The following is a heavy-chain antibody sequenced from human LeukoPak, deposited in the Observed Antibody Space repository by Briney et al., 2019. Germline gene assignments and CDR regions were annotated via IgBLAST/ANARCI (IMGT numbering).Heavy chain of an antibody. D-gene: IGHD6-19*01. Sequence: GASVKVSCKAFGYTFTSNYMHWVRQAPGQGPEWMGVISPSGGSTTYAQKFQGRVTLTRDMSTSTDYLELSSLRSDDTAVYYCARDLRYSSGWSASGMDVWGKGTTVTISS. CDR3: ARDLRYSSGWSASGMDV. CDR1: GYTFTSNY. CDR2: ISPSGGST. J-gene: IGHJ6*03. V-gene: IGHV1-46*01.